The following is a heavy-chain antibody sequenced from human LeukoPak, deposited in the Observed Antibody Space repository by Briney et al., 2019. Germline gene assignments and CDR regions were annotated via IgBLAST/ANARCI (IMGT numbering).Heavy chain of an antibody. CDR2: IYYSGST. CDR3: ARDRGYSGYEFDP. D-gene: IGHD5-12*01. CDR1: GGSISSCDYY. Sequence: PSQPLSLTCTVSGGSISSCDYYWSWIRQPPGKGLEWIGYIYYSGSTYYNPSLKSRVTISVDTSKNQFSLKLSSVTAADTAVYHCARDRGYSGYEFDPWGQGTLVTVSS. V-gene: IGHV4-30-4*01. J-gene: IGHJ5*02.